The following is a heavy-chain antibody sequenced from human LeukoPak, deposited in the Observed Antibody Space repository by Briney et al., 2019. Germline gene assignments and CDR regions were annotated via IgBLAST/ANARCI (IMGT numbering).Heavy chain of an antibody. CDR3: ATVRMGATTLSYFDY. CDR2: IYTSGST. J-gene: IGHJ4*02. D-gene: IGHD1-26*01. CDR1: GGSISSGSYY. Sequence: SETLSLTCTVSGGSISSGSYYWSWIRQPAGKGLEWIGRIYTSGSTNYNPSLKSRVTISVDTSKNQFSLKLSSVTAADTAVYYCATVRMGATTLSYFDYWGQGTLVTVSS. V-gene: IGHV4-61*02.